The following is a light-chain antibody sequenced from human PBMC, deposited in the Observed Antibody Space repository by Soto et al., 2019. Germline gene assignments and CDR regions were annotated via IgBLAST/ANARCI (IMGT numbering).Light chain of an antibody. CDR3: GTWDSSLSAGV. CDR1: RSNIGNKY. CDR2: DNN. Sequence: QSVLTQPPSVSAAPGQKVTISCSGSRSNIGNKYVSWYQQLPGTALTLLIYDNNKRPPGIPDRFSGSKSGTSATLGITGLQAGDEANYYCGTWDSSLSAGVFGGGTKLTVL. V-gene: IGLV1-51*01. J-gene: IGLJ2*01.